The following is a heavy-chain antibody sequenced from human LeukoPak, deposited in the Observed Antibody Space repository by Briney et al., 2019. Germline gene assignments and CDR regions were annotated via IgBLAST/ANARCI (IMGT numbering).Heavy chain of an antibody. V-gene: IGHV4-38-2*02. D-gene: IGHD3-3*01. Sequence: PSETLSLTCAVSGYSISSGYFWVWIRPPPGKGLEGFGIVYHTGATYHNPSLRSPATISVDTSKNQFSLELNSVTAADTATYSCARDLGLTISANWFDAWGQGTLVTVSS. CDR3: ARDLGLTISANWFDA. CDR2: VYHTGAT. J-gene: IGHJ5*02. CDR1: GYSISSGYF.